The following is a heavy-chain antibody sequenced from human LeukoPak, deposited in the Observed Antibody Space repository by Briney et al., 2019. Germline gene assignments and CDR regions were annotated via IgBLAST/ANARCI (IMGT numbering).Heavy chain of an antibody. V-gene: IGHV4-4*07. Sequence: PSETLSLTCTVSGGSISSYYWSWIRQPAGKGLEWIGRIYTSGSTNYNPSLKSRVTMSVDTSKNQFSLKLSSVTAADTAVYYCARGDYYDSSGYYYLDYWGQGTRVTVSS. CDR2: IYTSGST. CDR1: GGSISSYY. CDR3: ARGDYYDSSGYYYLDY. J-gene: IGHJ4*02. D-gene: IGHD3-22*01.